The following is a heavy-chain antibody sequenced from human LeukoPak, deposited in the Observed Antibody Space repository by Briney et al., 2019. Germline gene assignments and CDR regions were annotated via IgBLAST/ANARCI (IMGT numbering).Heavy chain of an antibody. CDR3: VRDKELYV. CDR1: GFTFNSEA. Sequence: PGGSLRLSCAASGFTFNSEAMTWVRQGPGKGLEWVSSISDSGGTTYYADSVKGRFTISRGNAKNTLYLQMNTLTAEDTAVYYCVRDKELYVWGQGTLVTVSS. V-gene: IGHV3-23*01. CDR2: ISDSGGTT. D-gene: IGHD1-7*01. J-gene: IGHJ4*02.